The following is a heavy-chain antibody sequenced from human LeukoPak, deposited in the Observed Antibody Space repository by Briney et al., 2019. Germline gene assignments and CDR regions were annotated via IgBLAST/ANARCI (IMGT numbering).Heavy chain of an antibody. CDR3: AREGYANESDY. CDR2: INPSGGST. V-gene: IGHV1-46*01. D-gene: IGHD5-12*01. Sequence: ASVKVSCKASGYTFTSYYMHWVRQAPGQGLEWMGIINPSGGSTSYAQKFQDRVTMTRDMSTSTVYMELSSLRSEDTAVYYCAREGYANESDYWGQGTLVTVSS. J-gene: IGHJ4*02. CDR1: GYTFTSYY.